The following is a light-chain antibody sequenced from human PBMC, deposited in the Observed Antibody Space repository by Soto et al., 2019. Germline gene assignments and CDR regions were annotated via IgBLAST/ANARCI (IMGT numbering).Light chain of an antibody. J-gene: IGLJ1*01. Sequence: QSVLTQPASVSGSPGQSITISCTGTSSDVGGYEYVSWYQHHPGKAPKLMIYEVSNRPSGVSHRFSGSKSGNTASLTISGLQAEDEADYYCSSYTTANTYVLGTGTKVTVL. CDR3: SSYTTANTYV. CDR1: SSDVGGYEY. CDR2: EVS. V-gene: IGLV2-14*01.